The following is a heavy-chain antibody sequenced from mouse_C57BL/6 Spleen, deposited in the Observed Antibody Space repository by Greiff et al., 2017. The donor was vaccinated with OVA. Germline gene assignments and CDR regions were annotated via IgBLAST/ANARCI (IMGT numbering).Heavy chain of an antibody. J-gene: IGHJ2*01. CDR2: ISYDGSN. Sequence: EVKLLESGPGLVKPSQSLSLTCSVTGYSITSGYYWNWIRQFPGNKLEWMGYISYDGSNNYNPSLKNRISITRDTSKNQFFLKLNSVTTEDTATYYCARAGLDYDGYYFDYWGQGTTLTVSS. CDR3: ARAGLDYDGYYFDY. V-gene: IGHV3-6*01. CDR1: GYSITSGYY. D-gene: IGHD2-4*01.